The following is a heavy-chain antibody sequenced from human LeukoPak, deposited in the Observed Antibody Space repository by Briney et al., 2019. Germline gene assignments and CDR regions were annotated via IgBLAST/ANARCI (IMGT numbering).Heavy chain of an antibody. Sequence: SETLSLTCTVSGGSISSYYWSWIRQPPGKGLEWIGYVYYSGSTNYNPSLKSRVTISVDTSKNQFSLNLSSLTAADTTVYYCTRRRAVPGFYYFDYWGQGTLVTVSS. J-gene: IGHJ4*02. CDR1: GGSISSYY. D-gene: IGHD2/OR15-2a*01. V-gene: IGHV4-59*08. CDR2: VYYSGST. CDR3: TRRRAVPGFYYFDY.